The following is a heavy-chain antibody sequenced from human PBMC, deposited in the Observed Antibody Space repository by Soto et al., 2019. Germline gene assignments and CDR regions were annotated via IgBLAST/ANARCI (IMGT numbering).Heavy chain of an antibody. Sequence: ASVKVSCKASGGTFSSYAISWVRQAPGQGLEWMGGIIPIFGTANYAQKFQGRVTITADESTSTAYMELSSLRSEDTAVYYCASNRVHDYNFGFDPWGQGTLVTVSS. D-gene: IGHD4-4*01. CDR2: IIPIFGTA. V-gene: IGHV1-69*13. CDR1: GGTFSSYA. J-gene: IGHJ5*02. CDR3: ASNRVHDYNFGFDP.